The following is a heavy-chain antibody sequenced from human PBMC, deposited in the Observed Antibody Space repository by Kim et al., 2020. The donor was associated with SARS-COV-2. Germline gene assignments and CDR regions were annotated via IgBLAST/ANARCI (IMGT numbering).Heavy chain of an antibody. CDR3: AGEGSYLQAAFDI. D-gene: IGHD1-26*01. V-gene: IGHV3-30-3*01. J-gene: IGHJ3*02. CDR2: ISYDGSNK. Sequence: GGSLRLSCAASGFTFSSYAMHWVRQAPGKGLEWVAVISYDGSNKYYADSVKGRFTISRDNSKNTLYLQMNSLRAEDTAVYYCAGEGSYLQAAFDIWGQGTMVTVSS. CDR1: GFTFSSYA.